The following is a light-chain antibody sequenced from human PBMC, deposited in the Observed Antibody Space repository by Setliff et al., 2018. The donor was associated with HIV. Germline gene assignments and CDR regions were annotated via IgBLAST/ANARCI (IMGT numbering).Light chain of an antibody. Sequence: LTQPASVSGSPGQTITISCTGTSSDVGTYDYVSWYQQHPGKAPKLMIYEVSNRPSGVSNRFSGSKSGNTASLTVSGLQAGDEADYYCSSYSTSGTLFGTGTKVTVL. CDR1: SSDVGTYDY. CDR2: EVS. J-gene: IGLJ1*01. CDR3: SSYSTSGTL. V-gene: IGLV2-14*01.